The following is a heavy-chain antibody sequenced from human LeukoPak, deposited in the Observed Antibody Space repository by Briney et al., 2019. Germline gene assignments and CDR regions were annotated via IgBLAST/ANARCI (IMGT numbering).Heavy chain of an antibody. Sequence: SETLSLTCAVSSGSISSGGYSWSWIRQPPGKGLEWIGYIYHSGSTYYNPSLKSRVTISVDRSKNQFSLKLSSVTAADTAVYYCARARGYFDLWGRGTLVTVSS. CDR3: ARARGYFDL. CDR1: SGSISSGGYS. J-gene: IGHJ2*01. CDR2: IYHSGST. V-gene: IGHV4-30-2*01.